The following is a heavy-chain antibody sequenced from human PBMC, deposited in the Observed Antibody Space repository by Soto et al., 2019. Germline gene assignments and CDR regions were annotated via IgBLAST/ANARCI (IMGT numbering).Heavy chain of an antibody. J-gene: IGHJ4*02. V-gene: IGHV3-30*18. D-gene: IGHD3-3*01. CDR2: ISYDGTDK. CDR1: GFTFSSCG. Sequence: PGGSLRLSCAASGFTFSSCGMHWVRQAPGKGLEWVALISYDGTDKYYADSVKGRFTISRDNSKNTLHLQMDSLRAEDTAVYYCAKDVWDFWSGYVFDYWGQGTLVTVSS. CDR3: AKDVWDFWSGYVFDY.